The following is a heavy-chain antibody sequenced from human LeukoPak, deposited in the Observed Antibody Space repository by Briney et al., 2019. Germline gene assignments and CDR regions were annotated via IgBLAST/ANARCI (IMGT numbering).Heavy chain of an antibody. V-gene: IGHV3-33*06. CDR1: GFTFSNYA. D-gene: IGHD6-19*01. CDR2: IWFDGTNK. CDR3: AKARGSGWHDPWYLDY. Sequence: GGSLRLSCAASGFTFSNYAMHWVRQAPGTGLELGAVIWFDGTNKDYGDSVRGRFTICRDNSKNRLYLQMNSLRAEDTAVYYCAKARGSGWHDPWYLDYWGQGTLVTVSS. J-gene: IGHJ4*02.